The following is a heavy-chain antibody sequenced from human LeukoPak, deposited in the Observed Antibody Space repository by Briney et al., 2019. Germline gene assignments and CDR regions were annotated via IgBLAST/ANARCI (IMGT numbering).Heavy chain of an antibody. Sequence: ASVKLSCKASGYTFTSYYMHWVRQAPGQGLEWMGIINPSGGSTSYAQKFQGRVTMTRDTSTSTVYMELSSLRSEDTAVYYCSRVRGSSWPTYYFDYGSQGSLVTVSS. J-gene: IGHJ4*02. V-gene: IGHV1-46*01. CDR2: INPSGGST. CDR1: GYTFTSYY. CDR3: SRVRGSSWPTYYFDY. D-gene: IGHD6-13*01.